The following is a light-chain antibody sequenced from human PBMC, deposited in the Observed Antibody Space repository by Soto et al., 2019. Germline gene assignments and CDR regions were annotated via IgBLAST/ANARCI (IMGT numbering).Light chain of an antibody. CDR2: GAS. Sequence: EIVLTQSPGTLSLSPGERATLSCRASQSVGSRFLAWYQQKPGQAPRLLIYGASNRATGIPDRFSGSGSGTDFTLTISRLEPEDFAVYYCQQSGTSPPVAFGGGTKADIK. CDR3: QQSGTSPPVA. J-gene: IGKJ4*01. V-gene: IGKV3-20*01. CDR1: QSVGSRF.